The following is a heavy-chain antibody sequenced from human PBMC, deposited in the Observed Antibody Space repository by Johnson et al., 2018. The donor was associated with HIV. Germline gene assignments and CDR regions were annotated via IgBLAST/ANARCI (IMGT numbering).Heavy chain of an antibody. V-gene: IGHV3-30-3*01. CDR1: GFPFRDSA. Sequence: QMQLVESGGGVVQPGTSLTLSCAASGFPFRDSAMHWVRQAPGRGMEWLAVIIFDGVYKHHAESVKGRFTISRDNAKNSLYLQMNSLRAEDTALYYCAKGYSSSWYQDAFDIWGQGTMVTVSS. CDR2: IIFDGVYK. D-gene: IGHD6-13*01. J-gene: IGHJ3*02. CDR3: AKGYSSSWYQDAFDI.